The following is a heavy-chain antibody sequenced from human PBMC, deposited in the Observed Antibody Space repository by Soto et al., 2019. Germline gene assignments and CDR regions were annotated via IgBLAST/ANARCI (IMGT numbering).Heavy chain of an antibody. CDR3: VHRAGMGGNSWLPGH. Sequence: QITLKESGPTLVKPTQTLTLTCTFSGFSLSTSEVGVGWIRQPPGKALEWLALLYWDDDKRYNPSLKSRLTITKDTSKHQVVLTWTNMDPVDTATYYCVHRAGMGGNSWLPGHWGQGTLVTVSS. CDR1: GFSLSTSEVG. J-gene: IGHJ4*02. V-gene: IGHV2-5*02. CDR2: LYWDDDK. D-gene: IGHD6-13*01.